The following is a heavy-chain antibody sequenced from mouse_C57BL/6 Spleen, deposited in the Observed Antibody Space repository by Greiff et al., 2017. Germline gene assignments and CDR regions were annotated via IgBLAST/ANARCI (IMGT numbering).Heavy chain of an antibody. Sequence: EVQGVESGPELVKPGASVKISCKASGYSFTGYYMNWVKQSPEKSLEWIGEINPSTGGTTYNQKFKAKATLTVDKSSSTAYMQLKSLTSEDSAVYYCASNYVGAMDYWGQGTSVTVSS. CDR3: ASNYVGAMDY. V-gene: IGHV1-42*01. J-gene: IGHJ4*01. D-gene: IGHD2-1*01. CDR2: INPSTGGT. CDR1: GYSFTGYY.